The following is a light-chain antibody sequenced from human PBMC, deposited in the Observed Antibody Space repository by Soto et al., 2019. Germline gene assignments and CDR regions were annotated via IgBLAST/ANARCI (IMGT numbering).Light chain of an antibody. Sequence: QPVLTQPASVSGSPGQSINISGTGTSSDFGGYNYVSWYQQHPGKAPKLMIYEVSNRPSGVSNRFSGSKSGNTASLTISGLQAEDESDYYCSSYTRTSTLEVFGGGTKLTVL. CDR2: EVS. CDR3: SSYTRTSTLEV. CDR1: SSDFGGYNY. J-gene: IGLJ3*02. V-gene: IGLV2-14*01.